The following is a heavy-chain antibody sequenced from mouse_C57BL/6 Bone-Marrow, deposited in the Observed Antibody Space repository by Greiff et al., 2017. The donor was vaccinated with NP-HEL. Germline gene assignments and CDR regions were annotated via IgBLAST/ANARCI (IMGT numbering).Heavy chain of an antibody. J-gene: IGHJ4*01. CDR3: ARNPYYAMDY. CDR2: IDPSDSYT. V-gene: IGHV1-50*01. CDR1: GYTFTSYW. Sequence: QVQLQQPGAELVKPGASVKLSCKASGYTFTSYWRQWVKQRPGQGLEWIGEIDPSDSYTNYNQKFKGKATLTVDTSSSTAYMQLSSLTSEDSAVYYCARNPYYAMDYWGQGTSVTVSS.